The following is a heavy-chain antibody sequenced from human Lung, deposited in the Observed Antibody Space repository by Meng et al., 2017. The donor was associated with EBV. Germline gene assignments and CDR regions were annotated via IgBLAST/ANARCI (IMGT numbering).Heavy chain of an antibody. CDR3: AKDVQGAYSTGWYADF. CDR2: IAYDATNI. Sequence: QVQLVESXXGVVQPGXSLILSLXASGFTFSTYAMHWVGQAPGKGLEWVAVIAYDATNIHYADSVKGRFTISRDNSKNSLYLQMSSLRAEDTAVYYCAKDVQGAYSTGWYADFWGQGILVTVSS. J-gene: IGHJ4*02. V-gene: IGHV3-30-3*01. D-gene: IGHD6-19*01. CDR1: GFTFSTYA.